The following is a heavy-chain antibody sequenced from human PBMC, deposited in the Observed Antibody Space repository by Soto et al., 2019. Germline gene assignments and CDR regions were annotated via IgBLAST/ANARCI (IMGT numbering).Heavy chain of an antibody. Sequence: ASVKVSCKASGYTFTSYDINWVRQATGQGLEWMGWMNPNSGNTGYAQKFQGRVTMTRNTSISTAYMELSSLRSEDTAVYYCAKGQSPYYTDFDNWGQGTLVTVSS. CDR3: AKGQSPYYTDFDN. CDR2: MNPNSGNT. V-gene: IGHV1-8*01. D-gene: IGHD3-3*01. J-gene: IGHJ4*02. CDR1: GYTFTSYD.